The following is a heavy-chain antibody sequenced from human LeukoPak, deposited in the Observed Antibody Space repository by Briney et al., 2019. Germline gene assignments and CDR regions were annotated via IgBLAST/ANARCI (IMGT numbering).Heavy chain of an antibody. Sequence: PSETVSLTCAVYGGSFSGYYWSWIRQPPGKGLEWIGEISHSGSTNYNPSLKSRVTISVDTSKNQFSLKLSSVTAADTAVYYCARRLGRYYYVWGSYRHRGNLDYCGQGTLVTVSS. J-gene: IGHJ4*02. V-gene: IGHV4-34*01. CDR2: ISHSGST. CDR1: GGSFSGYY. D-gene: IGHD3-16*02. CDR3: ARRLGRYYYVWGSYRHRGNLDY.